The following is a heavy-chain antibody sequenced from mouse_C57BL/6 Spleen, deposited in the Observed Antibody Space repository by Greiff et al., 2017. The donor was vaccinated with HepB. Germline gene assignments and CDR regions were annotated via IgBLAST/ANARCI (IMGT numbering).Heavy chain of an antibody. Sequence: VQLQQSGPELVKPGASVKISCKASGYTFTDYYMNWVKQSHGKSLEWIGDINPNNGGTSYNQKFKGKATLTVDKSSSTAYMELRSLTSEDSAVYYCARSTTVVVSSYYFDYWGQGTTLTVSS. V-gene: IGHV1-26*01. CDR3: ARSTTVVVSSYYFDY. CDR1: GYTFTDYY. J-gene: IGHJ2*01. CDR2: INPNNGGT. D-gene: IGHD1-1*01.